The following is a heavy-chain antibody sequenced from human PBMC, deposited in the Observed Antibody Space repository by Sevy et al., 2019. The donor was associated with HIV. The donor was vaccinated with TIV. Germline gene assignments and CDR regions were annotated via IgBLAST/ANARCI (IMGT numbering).Heavy chain of an antibody. D-gene: IGHD3-16*01. Sequence: SETLSLTCAVSDGSIRTSNWWSWVRQSPGKGLEWLGEIYHSGTTNRNPSLKSRLTISIDKSKNQCSLKLTSVTAADTAVYYCARLTGGVDSGFQHWGQGTLVTVSS. V-gene: IGHV4-4*02. CDR3: ARLTGGVDSGFQH. CDR2: IYHSGTT. CDR1: DGSIRTSNW. J-gene: IGHJ1*01.